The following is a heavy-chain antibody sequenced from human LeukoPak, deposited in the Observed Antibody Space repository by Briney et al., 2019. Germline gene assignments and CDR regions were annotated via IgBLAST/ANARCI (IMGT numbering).Heavy chain of an antibody. CDR2: IFYSGST. CDR1: SASVKTYY. V-gene: IGHV4-59*08. CDR3: ARHSPFYYDSSGYRAFDI. J-gene: IGHJ3*02. D-gene: IGHD3-22*01. Sequence: SETLSLTCTVSSASVKTYYWSWIRQPPGKGLEWIGYIFYSGSTNYNPSLKSRVTISVDTFKNQFSLNLSSVTAADTAVYYCARHSPFYYDSSGYRAFDIWGQGTMVTVSS.